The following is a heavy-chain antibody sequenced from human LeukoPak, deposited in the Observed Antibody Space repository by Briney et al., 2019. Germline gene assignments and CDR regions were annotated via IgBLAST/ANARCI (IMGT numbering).Heavy chain of an antibody. CDR2: INTDGSST. D-gene: IGHD3-10*01. J-gene: IGHJ5*02. CDR1: GFTFSSYW. Sequence: GGSPRLSCAASGFTFSSYWMHWVRQAPGKGLVWVSRINTDGSSTTYADSVKGRFTISRDNAENTLYLQMTSLRAEDTAVYYCARDGSGNYVYNWFDPWGQGTLVTVSS. V-gene: IGHV3-74*01. CDR3: ARDGSGNYVYNWFDP.